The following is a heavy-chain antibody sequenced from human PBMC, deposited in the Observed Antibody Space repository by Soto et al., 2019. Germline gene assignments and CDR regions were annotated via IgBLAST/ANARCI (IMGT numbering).Heavy chain of an antibody. CDR1: GYRFTSYW. J-gene: IGHJ6*02. V-gene: IGHV5-51*01. CDR3: AGGGVRGVITRTRDYYGMDV. CDR2: IYPGDSDT. D-gene: IGHD3-10*01. Sequence: GESLKLSCTGSGYRFTSYWIGWVRQMPGKGLEWMGIIYPGDSDTRYSPSFQGQVTISADKSISTAYLQWSSLKASDTAMYYCAGGGVRGVITRTRDYYGMDVWGQGTPVTVSS.